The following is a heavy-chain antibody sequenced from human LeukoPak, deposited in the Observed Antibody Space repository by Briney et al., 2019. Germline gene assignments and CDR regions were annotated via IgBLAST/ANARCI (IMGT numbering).Heavy chain of an antibody. J-gene: IGHJ4*02. CDR2: IGGSRGST. V-gene: IGHV3-23*01. CDR3: AKDVPSCTDTSCYGNYYDY. CDR1: GFTFTTYA. Sequence: PGGSLRLSCAASGFTFTTYAMNWVRQAPGKGLEWVSVIGGSRGSTWYAESVKGRFTISRDNSKNTLYLQMNSLRVDDTAVYYCAKDVPSCTDTSCYGNYYDYWGQGTLVTVSS. D-gene: IGHD2-2*01.